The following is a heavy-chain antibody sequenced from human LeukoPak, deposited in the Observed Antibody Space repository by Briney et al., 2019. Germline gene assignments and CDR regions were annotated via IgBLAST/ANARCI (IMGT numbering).Heavy chain of an antibody. V-gene: IGHV3-30*02. CDR1: RFSLSSYG. D-gene: IGHD6-13*01. CDR3: VKGGSSSHNWFDP. Sequence: PGGSLRLSCAASRFSLSSYGMHWVRQAPGKGLEWVAFIRYDGSNKYYADSVKGRFTISRDNSRTTLYLQMHSLRIEDTAVYYCVKGGSSSHNWFDPWGQGILVTVSS. CDR2: IRYDGSNK. J-gene: IGHJ5*02.